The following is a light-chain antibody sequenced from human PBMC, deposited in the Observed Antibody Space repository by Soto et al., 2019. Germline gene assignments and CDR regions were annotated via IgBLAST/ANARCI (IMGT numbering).Light chain of an antibody. CDR2: GAS. V-gene: IGKV3-20*01. J-gene: IGKJ3*01. CDR1: QSVSSSY. CDR3: QQYGSSPHT. Sequence: EIVLTHSPGTLSLSPGERATLSCRASQSVSSSYLAWYQQKPGQAPRLLIYGASSRATGIPDRFSGSGSGTDFTLTISRLEPEDFAVYYCQQYGSSPHTFGPGTKVDIK.